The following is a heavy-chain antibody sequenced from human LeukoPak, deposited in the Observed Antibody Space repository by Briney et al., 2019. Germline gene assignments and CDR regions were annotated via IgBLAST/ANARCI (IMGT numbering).Heavy chain of an antibody. V-gene: IGHV3-21*01. CDR1: GFTFSSYW. Sequence: GGSLRLSCAASGFTFSSYWMSWVRQAPGKGLEWVSSISSSSSYIYYADSVKGRFTISRGNAKNSLYLQMNSLRAEDTAVYYCARGYCSSTSCASPPNAFDIWGQGTMVTVSS. J-gene: IGHJ3*02. CDR3: ARGYCSSTSCASPPNAFDI. D-gene: IGHD2-2*01. CDR2: ISSSSSYI.